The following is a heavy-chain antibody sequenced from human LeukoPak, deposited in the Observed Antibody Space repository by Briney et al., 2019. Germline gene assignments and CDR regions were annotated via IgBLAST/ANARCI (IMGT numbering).Heavy chain of an antibody. V-gene: IGHV1-2*02. CDR2: INPNSGGT. CDR3: ARVGEYGSGSYLLY. J-gene: IGHJ4*02. D-gene: IGHD3-10*01. CDR1: GYTFTGYY. Sequence: ASLKVSCKASGYTFTGYYIHWVRQAPGQGLEWMGWINPNSGGTNYAQKFQGRVTMTRDTSISTAYMELSRLRSDDTAVYYCARVGEYGSGSYLLYWGQGTLVTVSS.